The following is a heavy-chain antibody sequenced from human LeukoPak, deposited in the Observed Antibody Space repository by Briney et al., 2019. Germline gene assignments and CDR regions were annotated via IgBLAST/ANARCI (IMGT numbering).Heavy chain of an antibody. CDR2: IYYSGST. CDR3: ARGLGYYDSSDVGLFDY. Sequence: SETLSLTCTVSGGSISSYYWSWIRQPPGKGLEWIGYIYYSGSTNYNPSLKSRVTMSVDTSKNQFSLKLSSVTAADTAVYYCARGLGYYDSSDVGLFDYWGQGTLVTVPS. V-gene: IGHV4-59*12. CDR1: GGSISSYY. J-gene: IGHJ4*02. D-gene: IGHD3-22*01.